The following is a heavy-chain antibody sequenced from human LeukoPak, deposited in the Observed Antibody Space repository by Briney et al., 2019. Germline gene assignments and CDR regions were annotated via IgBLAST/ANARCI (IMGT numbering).Heavy chain of an antibody. V-gene: IGHV4-59*01. CDR1: GGSISSYY. Sequence: SETLSLTCTVSGGSISSYYWSWIRQPPGKGLEWIGYFYYSGSTNYNPSLKSRVTISVDTSKNQFPLKLSSVTAADTAVYYCGRAYSSSWYDYWGQGTLVTVSS. CDR3: GRAYSSSWYDY. J-gene: IGHJ4*02. D-gene: IGHD6-13*01. CDR2: FYYSGST.